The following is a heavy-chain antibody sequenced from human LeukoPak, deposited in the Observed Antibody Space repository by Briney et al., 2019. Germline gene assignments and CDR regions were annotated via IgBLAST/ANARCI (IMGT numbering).Heavy chain of an antibody. CDR3: ARDHDDSSGYYFQH. CDR1: GFTFDDYG. D-gene: IGHD3-22*01. V-gene: IGHV3-20*04. Sequence: GGSLRLSCAASGFTFDDYGMSWVRQAPGKGLEWVSGINWNGGSTGYADSVKGRFTISRDNAKSSLYLQMNSLRAEDTALYYCARDHDDSSGYYFQHWGQGTLVTVSS. CDR2: INWNGGST. J-gene: IGHJ1*01.